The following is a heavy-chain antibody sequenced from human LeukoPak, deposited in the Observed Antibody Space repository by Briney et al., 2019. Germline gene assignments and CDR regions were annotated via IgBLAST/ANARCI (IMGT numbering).Heavy chain of an antibody. CDR3: ARARYGGNYYFDY. Sequence: GGSLRLSCAASGFTFSSYWMHWVRQAPGKGLVWVSRINSDGSSTSYADSVKGRFTISRDNAKNTLYLQTNSLRAEDTAVYYCARARYGGNYYFDYWGQGTLVTVSS. D-gene: IGHD4-23*01. CDR1: GFTFSSYW. J-gene: IGHJ4*02. CDR2: INSDGSST. V-gene: IGHV3-74*01.